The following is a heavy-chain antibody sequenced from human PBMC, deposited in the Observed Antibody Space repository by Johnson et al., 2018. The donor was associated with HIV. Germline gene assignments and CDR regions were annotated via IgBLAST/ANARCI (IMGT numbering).Heavy chain of an antibody. V-gene: IGHV3-15*01. J-gene: IGHJ3*02. CDR3: ARDQFGTITTGGDGAFDI. Sequence: VQLVESGGGVVQPRGSLRLSCAASRFTFSNAWMSWVRQAPGKGLEWVGRIKSKTDGGTTDYAAPVKGRFTISRDDSKNTLYLQMNSLKTEDTAVFYCARDQFGTITTGGDGAFDIWGQGTMVTVSS. D-gene: IGHD5-24*01. CDR2: IKSKTDGGTT. CDR1: RFTFSNAW.